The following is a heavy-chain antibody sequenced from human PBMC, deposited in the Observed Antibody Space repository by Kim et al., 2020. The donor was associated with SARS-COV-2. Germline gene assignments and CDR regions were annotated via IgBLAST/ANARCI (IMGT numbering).Heavy chain of an antibody. V-gene: IGHV4-30-4*01. J-gene: IGHJ6*02. CDR1: GGSISSGDYY. Sequence: SETLSLTCTVSGGSISSGDYYWSWIRQPQGKGLEWIGYIYYSGSTYYNPSLKSRVTISVDTSKNQFSLKLSSVTAADTAVYYCARDVPAGAYYYYGMDVWGQGTTVTVSS. CDR3: ARDVPAGAYYYYGMDV. CDR2: IYYSGST. D-gene: IGHD2-2*01.